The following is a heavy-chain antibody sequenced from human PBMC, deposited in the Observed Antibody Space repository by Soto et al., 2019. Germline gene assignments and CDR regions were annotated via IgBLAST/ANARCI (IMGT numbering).Heavy chain of an antibody. Sequence: EASVKVSCKASGGTFSSYAISWVRQAPGQGLEWMGGIIPIFGTANYAQKFQGRVTITADKSTSTAYMELSSLRSEDTAVYYCARHDRVAALDYYYYYGMDVWGQGTTVTVSS. CDR3: ARHDRVAALDYYYYYGMDV. CDR1: GGTFSSYA. D-gene: IGHD6-6*01. CDR2: IIPIFGTA. V-gene: IGHV1-69*06. J-gene: IGHJ6*02.